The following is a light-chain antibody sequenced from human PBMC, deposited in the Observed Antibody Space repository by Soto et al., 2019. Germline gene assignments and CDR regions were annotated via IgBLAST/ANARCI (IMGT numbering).Light chain of an antibody. CDR2: GAS. V-gene: IGKV3-20*01. CDR3: QQYEAVVT. Sequence: EIVLTQSPGTLSLSPGERATLSCRASQSVSSSYLAWYQQKPGQAPRLLIYGASNRATGIPDRISGSGSGTDFTLTISRLEPEDFAVYYCQQYEAVVTFGQGTKVDIK. J-gene: IGKJ1*01. CDR1: QSVSSSY.